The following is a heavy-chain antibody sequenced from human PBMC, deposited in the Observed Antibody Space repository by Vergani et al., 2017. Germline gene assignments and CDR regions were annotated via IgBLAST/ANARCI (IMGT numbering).Heavy chain of an antibody. V-gene: IGHV3-30*18. J-gene: IGHJ4*02. CDR2: ISYDGSNK. CDR3: AKGSSSSVFHYSSVFDY. CDR1: GFTFSSYG. D-gene: IGHD6-6*01. Sequence: QVQLVESGGGVVQPGRSLRLSCAASGFTFSSYGMHWVRQAPGKGLEWVAVISYDGSNKYYADSVKGRFTISRDNSKNTLYLQMNSLRAEDTAVYYCAKGSSSSVFHYSSVFDYWGQGTLVTVSS.